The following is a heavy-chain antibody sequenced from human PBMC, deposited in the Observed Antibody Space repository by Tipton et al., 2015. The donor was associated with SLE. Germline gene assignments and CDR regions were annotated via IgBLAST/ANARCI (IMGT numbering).Heavy chain of an antibody. CDR2: TYYSGST. CDR1: GGSISSYY. J-gene: IGHJ4*02. Sequence: TLSLTCTVSGGSISSYYWSWIRQPPGKGLEWIGYTYYSGSTNYNPSLKSRVTISVDTSKNQFSLKLSSVTAADTAVYYCARLPIGYSSSWEPPFDYWGQGTLVTVSS. V-gene: IGHV4-59*08. CDR3: ARLPIGYSSSWEPPFDY. D-gene: IGHD6-13*01.